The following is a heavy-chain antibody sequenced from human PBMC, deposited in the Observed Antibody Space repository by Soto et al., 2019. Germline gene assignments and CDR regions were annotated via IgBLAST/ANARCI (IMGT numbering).Heavy chain of an antibody. Sequence: EVQLVESGGGLVQPGGSLRLSCAASGFTVSTNFMTWVRQAPGKGLEWVSVIYSGGSTFYADSVKGRFTITRDNSKNTVYFPMNSLRVEDTAVYYCARARMQLWPNYYDDGLDVWGQGTTVTVSS. CDR2: IYSGGST. D-gene: IGHD5-18*01. J-gene: IGHJ6*02. CDR1: GFTVSTNF. CDR3: ARARMQLWPNYYDDGLDV. V-gene: IGHV3-66*01.